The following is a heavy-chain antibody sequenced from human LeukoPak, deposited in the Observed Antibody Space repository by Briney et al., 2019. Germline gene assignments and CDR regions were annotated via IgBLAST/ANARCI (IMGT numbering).Heavy chain of an antibody. CDR3: ARKEVWGSYRDAFDI. CDR2: INHSGST. CDR1: GGSFSGYY. D-gene: IGHD3-16*02. J-gene: IGHJ3*02. Sequence: SETLSLTGAGYGGSFSGYYWSWIRQPPGKGLEWIGEINHSGSTNYNPSLKSRVTISVDTSKNHFSLKLSSVTAADTAVYYCARKEVWGSYRDAFDIWGQGTMVTVSS. V-gene: IGHV4-34*01.